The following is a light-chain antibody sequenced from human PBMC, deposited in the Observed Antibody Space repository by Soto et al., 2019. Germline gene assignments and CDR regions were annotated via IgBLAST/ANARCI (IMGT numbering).Light chain of an antibody. CDR2: GAS. CDR3: QQSGSSTGT. CDR1: QSVSSSY. Sequence: EIVLTQSPGTLSLSPGERATLSCRASQSVSSSYLAWYQQKPGQAPRLLIYGASSRATGIPDRFSGSGSGTDFPLTISRLEPEDFAVYYCQQSGSSTGTFGQGTKVEIK. V-gene: IGKV3-20*01. J-gene: IGKJ1*01.